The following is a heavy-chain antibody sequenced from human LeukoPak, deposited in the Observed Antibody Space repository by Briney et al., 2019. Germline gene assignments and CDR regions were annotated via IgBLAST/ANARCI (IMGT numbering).Heavy chain of an antibody. D-gene: IGHD3/OR15-3a*01. Sequence: ASVKVSCKTSGYTFINYGISWVRQAPGQGPEWMGWISGYNGNTNYAQKLQGRVTMTTDTSTSTAYMELRSLRSDDTAVYYCARGTDLFDYWGQGTLVTVSS. CDR2: ISGYNGNT. V-gene: IGHV1-18*01. CDR3: ARGTDLFDY. J-gene: IGHJ4*02. CDR1: GYTFINYG.